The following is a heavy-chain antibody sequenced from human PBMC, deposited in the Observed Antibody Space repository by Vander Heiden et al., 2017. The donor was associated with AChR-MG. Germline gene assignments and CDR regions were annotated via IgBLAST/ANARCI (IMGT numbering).Heavy chain of an antibody. CDR3: AHSGRYCSSTSCYRDC. Sequence: QITLTESGPTLVNPTQTLTLTCTFSGFSLSTSGVGVVWIRQPPGKALEWLALIYWDDDKRYSPSLKSRLTITKDTSKNQVVRTMTNMDPVDTATYYCAHSGRYCSSTSCYRDCWGQGPLVTVAS. CDR2: IYWDDDK. J-gene: IGHJ4*02. V-gene: IGHV2-5*02. CDR1: GFSLSTSGVG. D-gene: IGHD2-2*01.